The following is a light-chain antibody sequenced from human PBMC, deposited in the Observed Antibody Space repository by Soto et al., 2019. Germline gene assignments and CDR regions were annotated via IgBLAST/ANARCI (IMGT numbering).Light chain of an antibody. CDR3: CSYAGSSTFYV. V-gene: IGLV2-23*02. CDR1: SSDVGSYNL. Sequence: QSVLPQPASVSGSPGPSITISCTGTSSDVGSYNLVSWYQQHPGKAPKLMIYEVSKRPSGVSNRFSGSKSGNTASLTISGLQAEDEADYYCCSYAGSSTFYVFGTGTKVTVL. CDR2: EVS. J-gene: IGLJ1*01.